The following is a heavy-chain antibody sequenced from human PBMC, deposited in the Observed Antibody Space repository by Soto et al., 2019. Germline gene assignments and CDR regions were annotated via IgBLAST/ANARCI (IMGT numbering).Heavy chain of an antibody. Sequence: QVQLVQSGVEVKKPGAPVKVSCEASGYTFISYGISWVRKAPGQGLEWKGWISAYNGNTNDGQKFQGRLTKTPYTSTSTAYVELSSLRSDDTAIDYCARDGITVAGNFDYWGQGSLVTFSS. D-gene: IGHD6-19*01. CDR2: ISAYNGNT. J-gene: IGHJ4*02. CDR1: GYTFISYG. CDR3: ARDGITVAGNFDY. V-gene: IGHV1-18*01.